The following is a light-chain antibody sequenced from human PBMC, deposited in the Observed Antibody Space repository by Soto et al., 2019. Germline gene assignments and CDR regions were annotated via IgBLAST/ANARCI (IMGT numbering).Light chain of an antibody. Sequence: IQLTQSPSSLSASVGDSVTSTCRASQGISRYLAWYQQKSGRAPKLLISAASTLQSGVPSRFSGSGSGTDFTLSISSLQPEDFATYSCQQVNTYPVNFGGGTKVDVK. CDR2: AAS. CDR3: QQVNTYPVN. V-gene: IGKV1-9*01. CDR1: QGISRY. J-gene: IGKJ4*01.